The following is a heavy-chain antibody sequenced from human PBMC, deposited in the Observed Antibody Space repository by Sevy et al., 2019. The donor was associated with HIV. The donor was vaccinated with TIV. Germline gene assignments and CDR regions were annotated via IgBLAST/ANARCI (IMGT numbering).Heavy chain of an antibody. CDR1: GGSISSYY. J-gene: IGHJ6*02. V-gene: IGHV4-4*07. D-gene: IGHD2-2*02. CDR3: ARNAGRFCSSTSCYNDYYYGMDV. CDR2: IYTSGST. Sequence: SETLSLTCTVSGGSISSYYWSWIRQPAGKGLEWIGRIYTSGSTNYHPSLKSRVTMSVDTSKNQFSLKLSSVTAAGTAVYYCARNAGRFCSSTSCYNDYYYGMDVWGQGTTVTVSS.